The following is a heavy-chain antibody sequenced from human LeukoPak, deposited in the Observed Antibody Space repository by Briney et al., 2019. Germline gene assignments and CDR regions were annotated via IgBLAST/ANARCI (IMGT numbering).Heavy chain of an antibody. CDR1: GFTFSSYA. CDR3: AIPPPSIAALYYYYYGMDV. J-gene: IGHJ6*02. V-gene: IGHV3-30-3*01. D-gene: IGHD6-6*01. CDR2: ISYDGSNK. Sequence: GGSLRLSCAASGFTFSSYAMHWFRQAPGKGLEWVAVISYDGSNKYYADSVKGRFTISRDNSKNTLYLQMNSLRAEDTAVYYCAIPPPSIAALYYYYYGMDVWGQGTTVTVSS.